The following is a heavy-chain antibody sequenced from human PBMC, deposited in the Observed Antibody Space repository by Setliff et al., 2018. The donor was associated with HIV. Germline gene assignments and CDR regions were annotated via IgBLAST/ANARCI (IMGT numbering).Heavy chain of an antibody. V-gene: IGHV4-38-2*02. CDR3: ARADSSTWSHYFDY. CDR2: IYHSGST. CDR1: GGSISGYY. D-gene: IGHD6-6*01. J-gene: IGHJ4*02. Sequence: PSETLSLTCTVSGGSISGYYWGWIRQPPGKGLEWIGSIYHSGSTYYNPSLKSRVTISVDTSKNQFSLKLSSVTAADTALYYCARADSSTWSHYFDYWGQGTLVTVSS.